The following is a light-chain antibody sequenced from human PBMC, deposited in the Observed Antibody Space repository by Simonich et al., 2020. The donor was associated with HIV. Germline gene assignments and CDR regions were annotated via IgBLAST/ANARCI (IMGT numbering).Light chain of an antibody. Sequence: DIVMTQSPDSLAVSLGERATINCKSSQSVLYSSNNKNYLAWFQQKPGQPPDLLISWAATREYGVPDRFSGSGSGTDFTLTISSLQAEDVAVYYCQQYYSTPYTFGQGTKLEIK. J-gene: IGKJ2*01. CDR1: QSVLYSSNNKNY. CDR3: QQYYSTPYT. CDR2: WAA. V-gene: IGKV4-1*01.